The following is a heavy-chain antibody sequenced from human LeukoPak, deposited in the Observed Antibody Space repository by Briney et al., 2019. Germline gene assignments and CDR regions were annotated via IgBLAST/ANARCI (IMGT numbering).Heavy chain of an antibody. CDR2: INPNNGGT. Sequence: VSVQVSCQPSGYTLTGYYMHWVRQAPGQGREWMGWINPNNGGTNHSQNFQGTVTMTRDTSISTAYMELSRLRSDDTAVYYCALATGGYYSSFDYWGQGNLVTVSS. D-gene: IGHD3-22*01. CDR1: GYTLTGYY. CDR3: ALATGGYYSSFDY. J-gene: IGHJ4*02. V-gene: IGHV1-2*02.